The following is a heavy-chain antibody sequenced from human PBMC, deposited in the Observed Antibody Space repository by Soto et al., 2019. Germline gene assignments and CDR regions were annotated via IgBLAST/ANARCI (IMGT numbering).Heavy chain of an antibody. V-gene: IGHV4-59*11. J-gene: IGHJ4*02. CDR2: IFYRGGT. CDR1: GCSISSHY. D-gene: IGHD1-1*01. Sequence: PSAAXSLTCTFSGCSISSHYWSWIRQPPGKGLQWIGYIFYRGGTAYNPSLKSRVTISLDMSKKQFSMKLSSVTAADTDTYYCDRITMVNKVIDYWGQGTLVPVYS. CDR3: DRITMVNKVIDY.